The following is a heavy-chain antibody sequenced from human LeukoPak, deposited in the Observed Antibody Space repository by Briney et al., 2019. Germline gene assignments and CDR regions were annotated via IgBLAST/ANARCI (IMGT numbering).Heavy chain of an antibody. D-gene: IGHD1-20*01. CDR1: GYSISSGYY. J-gene: IGHJ4*02. CDR3: ARTNWMTDY. Sequence: SETLSLTCTVSGYSISSGYYWGWIRQPPGKGLEWIGSIYHSGSTYYNPSLKSRVTISVDTSKNQFSLKLSSVTAADTAVYYCARTNWMTDYWGQGTLVTVSS. V-gene: IGHV4-38-2*02. CDR2: IYHSGST.